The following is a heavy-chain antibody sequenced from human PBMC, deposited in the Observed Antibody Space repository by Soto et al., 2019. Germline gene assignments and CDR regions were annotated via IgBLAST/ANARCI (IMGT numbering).Heavy chain of an antibody. V-gene: IGHV3-30-3*01. CDR2: ISYDGSNK. J-gene: IGHJ4*02. Sequence: GGSLRLSCAASGFTFSSYAMHWVRQAPGKGLEWVAVISYDGSNKYYADSVKGRFTISRDNSKNTLYLQMNSLRAEDTVVYYCARDYEGYSYGYIDYWGQGTLVTGSS. CDR1: GFTFSSYA. D-gene: IGHD5-18*01. CDR3: ARDYEGYSYGYIDY.